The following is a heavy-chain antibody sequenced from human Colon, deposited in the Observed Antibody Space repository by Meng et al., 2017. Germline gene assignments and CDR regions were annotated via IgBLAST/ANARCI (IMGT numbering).Heavy chain of an antibody. CDR1: GASISGDNW. D-gene: IGHD2/OR15-2a*01. CDR2: IFHSGTS. CDR3: ARRNSNNWFDP. J-gene: IGHJ5*02. V-gene: IGHV4-4*02. Sequence: QVQLQESGPGLVKPSGTLSLTCAVSGASISGDNWWSWVRQTPGKGLEWLGEIFHSGTSNYNPSLKSRVTIPVDKSKNQFSLRLSSVTAADTAVYYCARRNSNNWFDPWGQGILVTVSS.